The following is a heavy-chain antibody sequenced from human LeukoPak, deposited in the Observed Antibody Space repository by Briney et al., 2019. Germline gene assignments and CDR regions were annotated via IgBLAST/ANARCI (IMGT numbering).Heavy chain of an antibody. Sequence: SGTLSLTCAVSGGSILSTNWWSWVRQPPGKGLEWIGEVHLNGATNYNPSVEGRVTMSIDKSKNHLSLEVISVTAADTAMYYYTRESGAFSPFGFWGQGTLVTVSS. J-gene: IGHJ4*02. D-gene: IGHD1-26*01. CDR2: VHLNGAT. CDR1: GGSILSTNW. V-gene: IGHV4-4*02. CDR3: TRESGAFSPFGF.